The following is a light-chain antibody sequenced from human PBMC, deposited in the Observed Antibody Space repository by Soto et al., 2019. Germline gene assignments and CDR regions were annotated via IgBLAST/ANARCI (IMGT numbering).Light chain of an antibody. CDR2: RNN. V-gene: IGLV1-47*01. J-gene: IGLJ1*01. CDR3: AAWDDSLSAHYV. Sequence: QSVLTQPPSASGTPGQRVTISCSGSSSIIGSNYVYWYQQLPGTAPKLLIYRNNQRPSGVPDRFSGSKSGTSASLAISGLRSEDEADYYCAAWDDSLSAHYVFGTGTKLTVL. CDR1: SSIIGSNY.